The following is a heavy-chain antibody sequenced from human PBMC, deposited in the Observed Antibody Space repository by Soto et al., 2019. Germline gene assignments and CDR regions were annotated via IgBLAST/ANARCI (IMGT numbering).Heavy chain of an antibody. D-gene: IGHD6-19*01. V-gene: IGHV3-15*01. J-gene: IGHJ4*02. CDR3: TTELAVVTPGLDN. CDR1: GFTFSNAW. CDR2: IKSKTDGGTT. Sequence: GWSLRLSCSASGFTFSNAWMSWVRQAPGKGLEWVGRIKSKTDGGTTDYAAPVKGRFTISRDDSKNTLYLQMNSLKTEDTAVYYPTTELAVVTPGLDNWCQGTLVSVS.